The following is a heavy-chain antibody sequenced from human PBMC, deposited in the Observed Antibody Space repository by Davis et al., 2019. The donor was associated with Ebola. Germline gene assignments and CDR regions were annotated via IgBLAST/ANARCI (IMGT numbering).Heavy chain of an antibody. CDR2: IYYSGST. J-gene: IGHJ4*02. D-gene: IGHD3-9*01. CDR3: ARAPAVRYFDLNYFDY. Sequence: MPSETLSLTCSVSGGSIRSGDYFWSWIRQPPGKGLEWIGFIYYSGSTYYNPSLKSRVTISVHTSKNQFSLKLSSVTAADTAVYYCARAPAVRYFDLNYFDYWGQGTLVTVSS. CDR1: GGSIRSGDYF. V-gene: IGHV4-30-4*01.